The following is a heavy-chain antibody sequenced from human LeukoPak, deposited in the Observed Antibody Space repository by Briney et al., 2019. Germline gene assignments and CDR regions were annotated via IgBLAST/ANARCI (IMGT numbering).Heavy chain of an antibody. CDR1: GYTFTGYY. Sequence: ASVKVSCKASGYTFTGYYMHWVRQAPGQGLEWMGWINPNSGGTNYAQKFQGRVTMTRDTSISTAYMELSRLRSDDTAVYYCAREVVSIGIWSAHDYWGQGTLVTVSS. J-gene: IGHJ4*02. CDR3: AREVVSIGIWSAHDY. D-gene: IGHD3-3*01. V-gene: IGHV1-2*02. CDR2: INPNSGGT.